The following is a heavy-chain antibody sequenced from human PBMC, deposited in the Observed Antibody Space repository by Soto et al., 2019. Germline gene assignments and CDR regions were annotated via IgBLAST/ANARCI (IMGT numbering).Heavy chain of an antibody. CDR1: GYTFTSYA. J-gene: IGHJ4*02. Sequence: QVQLVQSGAEVKKPGASVKVSCKASGYTFTSYAMHWVRQAPGQRLEWMGWINAGNGNTKYSQKFQGRVTITRDTSASTAYMELSSLRSEDTAVYYCARVVVWRGIAAAGEFDYWGQGTLVTVSS. CDR2: INAGNGNT. V-gene: IGHV1-3*01. D-gene: IGHD6-13*01. CDR3: ARVVVWRGIAAAGEFDY.